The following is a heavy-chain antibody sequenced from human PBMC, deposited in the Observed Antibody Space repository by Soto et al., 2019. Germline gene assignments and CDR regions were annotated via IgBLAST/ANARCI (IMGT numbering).Heavy chain of an antibody. CDR1: GYTFTTYD. Sequence: QVQLVQSGAEVRKPGASVKVSCKASGYTFTTYDIHWVRQAPGQGLEWLGWMNPSTGNTGYAQAFRGRVTVTRDTSISTAYMELSSLTSDDTAFYFCARRKERSGPHYFDSWGQGTLVTVSS. CDR2: MNPSTGNT. CDR3: ARRKERSGPHYFDS. J-gene: IGHJ4*02. D-gene: IGHD6-25*01. V-gene: IGHV1-8*01.